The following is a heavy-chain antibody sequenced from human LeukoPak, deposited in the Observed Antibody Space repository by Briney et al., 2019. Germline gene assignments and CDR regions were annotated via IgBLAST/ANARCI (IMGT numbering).Heavy chain of an antibody. D-gene: IGHD3-3*01. CDR3: ARGLYELGLDY. J-gene: IGHJ4*02. CDR2: INPNSGGT. V-gene: IGHV1-2*06. CDR1: GYTFTVYY. Sequence: ASVKVSCKGSGYTFTVYYMHWVRQAPGQGLEWMGRINPNSGGTNYAQKFQGRVTMTRDTSISTAYMELSRLRSDDTAVYYCARGLYELGLDYWGQGTLVTVSS.